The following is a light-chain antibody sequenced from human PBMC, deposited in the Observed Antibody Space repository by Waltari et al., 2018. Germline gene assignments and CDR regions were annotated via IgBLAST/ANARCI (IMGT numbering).Light chain of an antibody. CDR3: QQYNNWPSA. CDR2: GAS. V-gene: IGKV3-15*01. CDR1: PSVSTN. Sequence: EIVMTQSPAALSVSPGERATLSCRASPSVSTNLAWYQQKPGQAPRLLIYGASTRATGIPARVSGSGSGTEFTLTISSLQSEDFAVYYCQQYNNWPSAFGQGTKVEIK. J-gene: IGKJ1*01.